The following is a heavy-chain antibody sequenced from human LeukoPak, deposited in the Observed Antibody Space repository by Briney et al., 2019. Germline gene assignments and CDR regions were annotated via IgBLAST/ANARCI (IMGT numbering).Heavy chain of an antibody. CDR2: IKQDGSEK. J-gene: IGHJ4*02. Sequence: GGSLRLSCAASGFTFSSYSMSWVRQAPGKGLEWVANIKQDGSEKYYVDSVKGRFTISRDNAKNSLYLQMNSLRAEDTAVYYCARRGVRKYYFDYWGQGTPVTVSS. CDR1: GFTFSSYS. CDR3: ARRGVRKYYFDY. D-gene: IGHD3-10*01. V-gene: IGHV3-7*01.